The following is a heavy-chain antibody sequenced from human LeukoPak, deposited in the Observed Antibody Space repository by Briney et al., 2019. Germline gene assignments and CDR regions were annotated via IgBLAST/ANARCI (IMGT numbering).Heavy chain of an antibody. CDR3: ARRSSSSWYDEYFDY. Sequence: PSQTLSLTCTVSGGSISSGDYYWSWIRQPPGKGLEWIGYIYYSGSTYYNPSLKSRVTISVDTSKNQFSLRLSSVAAADTAVYYCARRSSSSWYDEYFDYWGQGTLVTVSS. J-gene: IGHJ4*02. D-gene: IGHD6-13*01. CDR1: GGSISSGDYY. V-gene: IGHV4-30-4*08. CDR2: IYYSGST.